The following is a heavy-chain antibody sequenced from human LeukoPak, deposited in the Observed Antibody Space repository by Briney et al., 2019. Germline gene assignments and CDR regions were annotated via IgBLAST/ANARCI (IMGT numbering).Heavy chain of an antibody. CDR2: IIPIFGTA. CDR3: ARDYLTVGATGDWFDP. V-gene: IGHV1-69*13. Sequence: SVKVSCKASGGTFSSYAISWVRRAPGQGLEWMGGIIPIFGTANYAQKFQGRVTITADESTSTAYMELSSLRSEDTAVYYCARDYLTVGATGDWFDPWGQGTLVTVSS. J-gene: IGHJ5*02. CDR1: GGTFSSYA. D-gene: IGHD1-26*01.